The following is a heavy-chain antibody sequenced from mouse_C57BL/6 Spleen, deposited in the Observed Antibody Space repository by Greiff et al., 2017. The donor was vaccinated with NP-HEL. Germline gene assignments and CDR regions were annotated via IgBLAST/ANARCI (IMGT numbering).Heavy chain of an antibody. CDR1: GYTFTTYP. V-gene: IGHV1-47*01. Sequence: VKRVESGAELVKPGASVKLSCKSSGYTFTTYPIEWMKQNHGKSLEWIGNFHPYNDDTKYNEKFKGKATLTVEKSSSTVYLELSRLTSDDSAVYYCARRDSNYAWCAYWGKGSLVTVAA. CDR2: FHPYNDDT. CDR3: ARRDSNYAWCAY. D-gene: IGHD2-5*01. J-gene: IGHJ3*01.